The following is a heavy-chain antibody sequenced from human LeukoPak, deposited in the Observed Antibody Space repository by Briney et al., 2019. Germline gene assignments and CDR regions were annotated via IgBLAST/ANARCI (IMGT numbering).Heavy chain of an antibody. CDR3: ARVRWYYYDSSGQHDY. V-gene: IGHV4-39*07. CDR1: DGSISSNSYF. J-gene: IGHJ4*02. Sequence: PSETLSLTCTVSDGSISSNSYFWGWIRQPPGKGLEWIGTIYYSGSTYYNPSLKSRVTISVDTSKNQFSLKLSSVTAADTAVYYCARVRWYYYDSSGQHDYWGQGTLVTVSS. D-gene: IGHD3-22*01. CDR2: IYYSGST.